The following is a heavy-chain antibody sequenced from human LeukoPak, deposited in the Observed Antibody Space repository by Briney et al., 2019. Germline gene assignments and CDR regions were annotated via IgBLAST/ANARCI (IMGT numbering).Heavy chain of an antibody. CDR3: ARGRSGSHFDY. V-gene: IGHV3-21*01. CDR2: ISASSSSI. CDR1: GFTFSSYS. Sequence: GGSLRLSCAASGFTFSSYSMHWVRQAPGKGLEWVSSISASSSSIYYADSVKGRFTISRDNAKNSLYLQMNSLRAEDTAVYYCARGRSGSHFDYWGQGTLVTVSS. J-gene: IGHJ4*02. D-gene: IGHD3-22*01.